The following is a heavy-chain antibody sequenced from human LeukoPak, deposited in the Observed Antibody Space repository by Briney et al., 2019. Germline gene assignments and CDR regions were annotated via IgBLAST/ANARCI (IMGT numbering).Heavy chain of an antibody. Sequence: PSETLSLTCAVYGGSFSGYYWSWIRQPPGKGLEWIGEINHSGSTNYNPSLKSRVTISVDTSKNQFSLKLSSVTAADTAVYYCARGHDYYDSSGYYGIDYWGQGTLVTVSS. CDR2: INHSGST. CDR3: ARGHDYYDSSGYYGIDY. CDR1: GGSFSGYY. J-gene: IGHJ4*02. V-gene: IGHV4-34*01. D-gene: IGHD3-22*01.